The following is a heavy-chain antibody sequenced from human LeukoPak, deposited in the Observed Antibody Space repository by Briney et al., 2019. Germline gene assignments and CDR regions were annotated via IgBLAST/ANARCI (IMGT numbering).Heavy chain of an antibody. J-gene: IGHJ5*02. Sequence: SSVKVSCKASGYTFTSYGISWVRQAPAQGLEWRGGIIPIFGTTNHPQTFQGRVTITAAESTSTAFVELMSLRSEETAVYYCARGEVVVVAAKGALSWFDPWGQGTLVTVSS. CDR1: GYTFTSYG. V-gene: IGHV1-69*13. D-gene: IGHD2-15*01. CDR2: IIPIFGTT. CDR3: ARGEVVVVAAKGALSWFDP.